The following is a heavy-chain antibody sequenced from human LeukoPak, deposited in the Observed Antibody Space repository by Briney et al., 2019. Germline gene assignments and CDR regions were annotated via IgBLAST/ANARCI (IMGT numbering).Heavy chain of an antibody. D-gene: IGHD3-10*01. CDR3: ERRYYGSGSYYNVDY. V-gene: IGHV7-4-1*02. J-gene: IGHJ4*02. CDR2: INTNTGNP. CDR1: GYTFTSYG. Sequence: ASVKVSCKASGYTFTSYGISWVRQAPGQGLEWMGWINTNTGNPTYAQGFTGRFVFSLDTSVSTAYLQISSLKAEDTAVYYCERRYYGSGSYYNVDYWGQGTLVTVSS.